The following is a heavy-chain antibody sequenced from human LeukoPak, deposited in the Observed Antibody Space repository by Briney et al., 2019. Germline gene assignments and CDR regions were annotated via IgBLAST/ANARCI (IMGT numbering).Heavy chain of an antibody. CDR2: ISGDGGST. Sequence: GGSLRLSCAASGFTFDDYAMHWVRQAPGKGLEWVSLISGDGGSTYYADSVKGRFTISRDNSKNSLYLQMNSLRTEDTALYYCAKDILFDERGTGYYHGMDVWGQGTTVTVSS. J-gene: IGHJ6*02. CDR1: GFTFDDYA. CDR3: AKDILFDERGTGYYHGMDV. D-gene: IGHD2/OR15-2a*01. V-gene: IGHV3-43*02.